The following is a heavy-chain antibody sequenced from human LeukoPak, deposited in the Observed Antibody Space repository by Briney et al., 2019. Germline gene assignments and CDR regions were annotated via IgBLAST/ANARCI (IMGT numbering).Heavy chain of an antibody. CDR1: GYTFTGYY. J-gene: IGHJ5*02. D-gene: IGHD3-3*01. V-gene: IGHV1-8*02. Sequence: ASVKVSCKASGYTFTGYYMHWVRQAPGQGLEWMGWMNPNSGNTGYAQKFQGRVTMTRNTSISTAYMELSSLRSEDTAVYYCARGREDFWSGWKSPQFDPWGQGTLVTVSS. CDR3: ARGREDFWSGWKSPQFDP. CDR2: MNPNSGNT.